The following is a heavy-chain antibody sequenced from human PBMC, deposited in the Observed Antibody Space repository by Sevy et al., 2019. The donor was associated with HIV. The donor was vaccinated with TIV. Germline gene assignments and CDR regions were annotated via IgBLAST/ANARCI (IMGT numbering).Heavy chain of an antibody. Sequence: ASVKVSCKVSGYTFTCYYMHWVRQAPGQGLEWMGIINPSGGSRSYAQKFQGRVTMTRDTSTSTVYMELSSLRSEDTAVYYCARDAYDYGDYGVGEGYYYMDVWGKGTTVTVSS. J-gene: IGHJ6*03. CDR2: INPSGGSR. V-gene: IGHV1-46*01. CDR3: ARDAYDYGDYGVGEGYYYMDV. D-gene: IGHD4-17*01. CDR1: GYTFTCYY.